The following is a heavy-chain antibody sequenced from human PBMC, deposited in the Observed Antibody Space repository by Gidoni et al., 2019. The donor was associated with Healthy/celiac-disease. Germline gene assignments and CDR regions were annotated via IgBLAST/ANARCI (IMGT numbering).Heavy chain of an antibody. V-gene: IGHV1-2*04. CDR1: GYTFTGYY. CDR2: INPNSGGT. J-gene: IGHJ4*02. D-gene: IGHD1-26*01. CDR3: ARGIGSYGPLLDY. Sequence: QVQLVQSGAEVKKPGASVKVSCKASGYTFTGYYMHWVRQAPGQGLEWMGWINPNSGGTNYAQKLQGWVTMTRDTSISTAYMELSRLRSDDTAVYYCARGIGSYGPLLDYWGQGTLVTVSS.